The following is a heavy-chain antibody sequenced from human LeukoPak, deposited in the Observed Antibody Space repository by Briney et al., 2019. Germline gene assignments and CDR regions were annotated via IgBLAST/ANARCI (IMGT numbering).Heavy chain of an antibody. V-gene: IGHV3-23*01. CDR3: AKSPYCSSTSCYLSPFDI. CDR2: ISGSGGST. Sequence: PGGSLRLSCTAYGFTFSNYAMSWVRQAPGKGLEWVSAISGSGGSTYYADSVKGRFTISRDNSKNTLYLQMNSLRAEDTAVYYCAKSPYCSSTSCYLSPFDIWGQGTMVTVSS. CDR1: GFTFSNYA. J-gene: IGHJ3*02. D-gene: IGHD2-2*01.